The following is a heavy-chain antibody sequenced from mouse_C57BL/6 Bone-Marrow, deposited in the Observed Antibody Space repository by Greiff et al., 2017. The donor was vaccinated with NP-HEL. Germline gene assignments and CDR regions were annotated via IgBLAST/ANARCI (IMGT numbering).Heavy chain of an antibody. CDR1: GYTFTSYW. CDR2: IYPGSGST. D-gene: IGHD2-4*01. V-gene: IGHV1-55*01. J-gene: IGHJ3*01. CDR3: ARGLRAWFAY. Sequence: VQPQQSGAELVKPGASVKMSCKASGYTFTSYWITWVKQRPGQGLEWIGDIYPGSGSTNYNEKFKSKATLTVDTSSSTAYMHLSSLTSEDSAVYYCARGLRAWFAYWGQGTLVTVSA.